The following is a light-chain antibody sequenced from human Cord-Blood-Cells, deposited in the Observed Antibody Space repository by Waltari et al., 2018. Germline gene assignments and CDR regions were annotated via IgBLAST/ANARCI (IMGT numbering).Light chain of an antibody. CDR3: QQSYSTPYT. Sequence: DIQMTQSPSSLSASVGDRVTITCRASQRISSYLNWYQQKPGKAPKLLIYAASSLQSGVPSRFSGSGSGIDFTLTISSLQPEDFATYYCQQSYSTPYTFGQGTKLEIK. J-gene: IGKJ2*01. CDR2: AAS. V-gene: IGKV1-39*01. CDR1: QRISSY.